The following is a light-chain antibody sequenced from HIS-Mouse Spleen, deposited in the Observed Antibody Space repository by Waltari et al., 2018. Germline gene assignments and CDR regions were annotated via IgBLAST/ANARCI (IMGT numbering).Light chain of an antibody. J-gene: IGLJ3*02. CDR1: RSNLGSNY. CDR3: AAWDDSLSGPV. CDR2: RNN. Sequence: QSVLTQPPSASGTPGQRVTISCSGSRSNLGSNYVYWYQQLPGTAPKLLTNRNNQRPSGVPDRFSGSKSGTSASLAISGLRSEDEADYYCAAWDDSLSGPVFGGGTKLTVL. V-gene: IGLV1-47*01.